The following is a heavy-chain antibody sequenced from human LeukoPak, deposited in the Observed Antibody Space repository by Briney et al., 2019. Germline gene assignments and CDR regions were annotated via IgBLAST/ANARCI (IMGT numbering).Heavy chain of an antibody. CDR3: AKDMSWRVSSGSVMDV. J-gene: IGHJ6*04. Sequence: GGSLRLSCAASGFTFSSYGMHWVRQAPGKGLEWVAFIRYDGSNKYYADSVKGRFTISRDNSKNTLYLQMNSLRAEDTAVYYCAKDMSWRVSSGSVMDVWGKGTTVTISS. V-gene: IGHV3-30*02. CDR1: GFTFSSYG. D-gene: IGHD6-19*01. CDR2: IRYDGSNK.